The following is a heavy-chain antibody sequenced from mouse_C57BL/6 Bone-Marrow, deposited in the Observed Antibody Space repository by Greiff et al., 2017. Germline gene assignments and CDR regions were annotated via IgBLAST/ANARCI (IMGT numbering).Heavy chain of an antibody. CDR2: IRNKDNNHAT. J-gene: IGHJ3*01. CDR3: TGWDRVRFAY. D-gene: IGHD3-3*01. CDR1: GFTFSDAW. Sequence: EVQLQESGGGLVQPGGSMKLSCAASGFTFSDAWMDWVRQSPEKGLEWVALIRNKDNNHATYYAESVKGRFTISRDYSKSSVYLQMNSLRPEDTGIYYCTGWDRVRFAYWGQGTLVTVSA. V-gene: IGHV6-6*01.